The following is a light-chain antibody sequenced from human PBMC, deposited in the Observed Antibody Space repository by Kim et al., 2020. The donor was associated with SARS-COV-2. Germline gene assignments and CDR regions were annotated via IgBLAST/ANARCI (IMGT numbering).Light chain of an antibody. J-gene: IGKJ4*02. V-gene: IGKV1-39*01. CDR1: QSITNY. CDR2: AAS. CDR3: QQSYTMPRT. Sequence: DIQMTQSPSSLSASVGDRVTITCRASQSITNYLNWYQQKPGKAPKVLIYAASTLQSGVPSRFSGSGSGTDFTLTISSLQPDDSATYDWQQSYTMPRTFAGATEV.